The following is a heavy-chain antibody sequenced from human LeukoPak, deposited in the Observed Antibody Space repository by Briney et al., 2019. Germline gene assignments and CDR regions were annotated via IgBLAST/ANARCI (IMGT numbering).Heavy chain of an antibody. CDR2: IIPIFGTA. CDR1: GGTFSSYA. CDR3: ARDPIFGVVENMDV. V-gene: IGHV1-69*13. Sequence: GASVKVSCKASGGTFSSYAISWVRQAPGQGLEWMGGIIPIFGTANYAQKFQGRVTITADESTSTAYMELSSLRSEDTAVYYCARDPIFGVVENMDVWGKGTTVTVSS. D-gene: IGHD3-3*01. J-gene: IGHJ6*03.